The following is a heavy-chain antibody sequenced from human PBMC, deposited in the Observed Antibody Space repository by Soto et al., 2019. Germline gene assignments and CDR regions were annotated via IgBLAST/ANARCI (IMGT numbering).Heavy chain of an antibody. CDR3: ARGGSYYGGDAFDI. CDR2: ISYDGSNK. V-gene: IGHV3-30-3*01. CDR1: GFTFSSYA. D-gene: IGHD1-26*01. Sequence: QVQLVESGGGVVQPGRSLRLSCAASGFTFSSYAMHWVRQAPGKGLEGVAVISYDGSNKYYADSLKGRFTISRDNSKNTLYLQMNSLRADDTAVYYCARGGSYYGGDAFDIWGQGTMVTVSS. J-gene: IGHJ3*02.